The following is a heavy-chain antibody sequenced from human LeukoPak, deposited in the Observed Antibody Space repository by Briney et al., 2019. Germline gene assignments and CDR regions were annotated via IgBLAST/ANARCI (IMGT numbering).Heavy chain of an antibody. V-gene: IGHV4-61*08. CDR1: GDSVTSDVYY. D-gene: IGHD6-19*01. CDR3: ARDRGNSGWYSGGYFDY. Sequence: PSETLSLTCTVSGDSVTSDVYYWSWIRQPPGKGLEWIGYIYHSGNTYYNPSLTSRVTISVDTSKNQFSLKLSSVTAADTAVYYCARDRGNSGWYSGGYFDYWGQGTLVTVSS. CDR2: IYHSGNT. J-gene: IGHJ4*02.